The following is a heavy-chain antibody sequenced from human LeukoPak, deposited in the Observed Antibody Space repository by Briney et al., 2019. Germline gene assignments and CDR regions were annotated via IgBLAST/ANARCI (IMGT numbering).Heavy chain of an antibody. J-gene: IGHJ4*01. D-gene: IGHD3-10*01. V-gene: IGHV1-18*01. CDR3: ARTYGSGSYHKADY. CDR1: GYTFTSYG. Sequence: ASVKVSCKASGYTFTSYGISWVRQAPGQGLEWMGWISTENGDTRYVQQLQGRVTLTTDTSTSTAYMELRSLTSDDTAVYYCARTYGSGSYHKADYWGRGTLVTVSS. CDR2: ISTENGDT.